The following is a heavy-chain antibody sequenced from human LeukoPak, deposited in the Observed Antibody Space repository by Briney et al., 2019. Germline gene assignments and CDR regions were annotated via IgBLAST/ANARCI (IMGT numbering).Heavy chain of an antibody. Sequence: GGSLRLSCTGSGFTFGDYAMSWFRQAPGKGLEWVGFIRSKGYGGTTEYAASVKGRFTISRDDSKSIAYLQMNSLRAEDTAVYYCARDHVIKQAPPGYWGQGTLVTVSS. CDR2: IRSKGYGGTT. CDR1: GFTFGDYA. J-gene: IGHJ4*02. D-gene: IGHD3-10*01. V-gene: IGHV3-49*03. CDR3: ARDHVIKQAPPGY.